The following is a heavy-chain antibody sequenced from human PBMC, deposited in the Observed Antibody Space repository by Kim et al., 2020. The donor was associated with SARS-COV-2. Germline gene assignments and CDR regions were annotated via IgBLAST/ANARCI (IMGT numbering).Heavy chain of an antibody. CDR1: GFTFSDYY. J-gene: IGHJ4*02. CDR3: AKFRVSGSGGDD. CDR2: ISSSGGTI. D-gene: IGHD3-10*01. Sequence: GGSLRHSCAASGFTFSDYYMSWIRQAPGEGPEWISYISSSGGTIYLADSVKGRFTIARDNAKNSLYLQMNSLRVEDTAVYYCAKFRVSGSGGDDWGQGTLVTVSS. V-gene: IGHV3-11*04.